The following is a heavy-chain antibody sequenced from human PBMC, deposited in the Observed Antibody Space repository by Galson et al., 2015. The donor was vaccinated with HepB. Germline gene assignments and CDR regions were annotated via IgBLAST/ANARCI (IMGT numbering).Heavy chain of an antibody. D-gene: IGHD5-12*01. CDR3: AREGLDAFDI. J-gene: IGHJ3*02. Sequence: CAISGDSVSSNSAAWHWIRQSPSRGLEWLGRTYYRSKWYYNYAVSVKSRININPDTSKNQLSLQLSSVTPEDTAVYYCAREGLDAFDIWGQGTMVTVSS. V-gene: IGHV6-1*01. CDR1: GDSVSSNSAA. CDR2: TYYRSKWYY.